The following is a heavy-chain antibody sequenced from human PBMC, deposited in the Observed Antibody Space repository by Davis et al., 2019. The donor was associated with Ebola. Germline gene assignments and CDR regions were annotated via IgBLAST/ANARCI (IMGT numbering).Heavy chain of an antibody. Sequence: SVTVSCQTSGGSFISHSISWVRQAPRQGLEWMGGIIPIFDTPHYAQKFQGRITITADASTSTAYMELSSLRSEDTATYFCARDFDGGNYYFDYWGPGTPVTVSS. CDR1: GGSFISHS. D-gene: IGHD3-9*01. V-gene: IGHV1-69*13. CDR3: ARDFDGGNYYFDY. CDR2: IIPIFDTP. J-gene: IGHJ4*02.